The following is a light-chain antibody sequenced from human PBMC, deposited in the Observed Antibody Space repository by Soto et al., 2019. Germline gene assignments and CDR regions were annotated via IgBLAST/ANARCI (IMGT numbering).Light chain of an antibody. CDR1: QTISTY. Sequence: DIKMTQSQSSLSASVGDRVTLTCRASQTISTYLNWYQQKPGKAPRLLIYDASSLLSGVPSRFSGSGSGTDFTLTIASLQPEDFSTYYCQQSDSTPYTFGQGTKVHI. CDR2: DAS. V-gene: IGKV1-39*01. J-gene: IGKJ2*01. CDR3: QQSDSTPYT.